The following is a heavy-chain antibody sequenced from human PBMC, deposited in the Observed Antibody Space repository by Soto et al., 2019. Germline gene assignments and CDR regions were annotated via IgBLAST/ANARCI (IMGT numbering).Heavy chain of an antibody. V-gene: IGHV1-69*06. CDR3: ARALPVLRYFDWLNYYYGMDV. CDR2: IIPIFGTA. Sequence: GASVKVSCKASGGTFSSYAISWVRQAPGQGLEWMGGIIPIFGTANYAQKFQGRVTITADKSTSTAYMELSSLRSEDTAVYYCARALPVLRYFDWLNYYYGMDVWGQGTTVTVSS. D-gene: IGHD3-9*01. J-gene: IGHJ6*02. CDR1: GGTFSSYA.